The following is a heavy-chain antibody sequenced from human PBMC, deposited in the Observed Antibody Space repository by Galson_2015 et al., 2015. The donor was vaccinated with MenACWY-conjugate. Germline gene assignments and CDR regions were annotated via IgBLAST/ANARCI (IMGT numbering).Heavy chain of an antibody. CDR3: TSPQYYYDNSGRDS. Sequence: SLRLSCAPSGFTFSDSPMFWIRQPPGKGLEWVGRIATKAGKYAAAYAASVEGRFSISRDDSRNTVYLQMTNLRHEDTAVYYCTSPQYYYDNSGRDSWGQGTLVTVSS. D-gene: IGHD3-22*01. J-gene: IGHJ4*02. CDR1: GFTFSDSP. V-gene: IGHV3-73*01. CDR2: IATKAGKYAA.